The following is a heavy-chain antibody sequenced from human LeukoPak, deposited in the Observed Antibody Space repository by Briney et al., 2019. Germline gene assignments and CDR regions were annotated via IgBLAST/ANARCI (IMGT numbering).Heavy chain of an antibody. CDR1: GFTFSSSW. CDR3: AKDEGDSGYSGYDSRPSFDY. V-gene: IGHV3-74*01. D-gene: IGHD5-12*01. CDR2: ISIDGTTT. Sequence: GGSLRLSCAASGFTFSSSWMQWVRQTPGKGLVWVSHISIDGTTTTYADSVKGRFTISRDNAKNTLYLQMNSLRAEDTAVYYCAKDEGDSGYSGYDSRPSFDYWGQGTLVTVSS. J-gene: IGHJ4*02.